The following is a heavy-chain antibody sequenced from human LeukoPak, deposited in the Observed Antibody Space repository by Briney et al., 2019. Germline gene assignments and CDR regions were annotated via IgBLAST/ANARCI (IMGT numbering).Heavy chain of an antibody. J-gene: IGHJ4*02. CDR3: AKDSDFWSGYLDY. D-gene: IGHD3-3*01. V-gene: IGHV3-30*02. CDR2: IRYDGSNK. CDR1: GFAFSSYA. Sequence: GGSLRLSCAASGFAFSSYAMSWVRQAPGKGLEWVAFIRYDGSNKYYADSVKGRFTISRDNSKNTLYLQMNSLRAEDTAVYYCAKDSDFWSGYLDYWGQGTLVTVSS.